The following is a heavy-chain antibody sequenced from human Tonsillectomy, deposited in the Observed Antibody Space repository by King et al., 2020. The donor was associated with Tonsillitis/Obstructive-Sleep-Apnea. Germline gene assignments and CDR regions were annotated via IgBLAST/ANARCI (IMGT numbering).Heavy chain of an antibody. D-gene: IGHD6-13*01. J-gene: IGHJ4*02. V-gene: IGHV4-4*02. Sequence: QLQESGPGLVKPSGTLSLTCVVSGGSISISNWWSWVRQPPGKGLEWIGEIYHSGSTIYNTSLKSRVTISVDKSKNQFSLKLSSVAAADTAVYYCARGGVQQLAPFDYWGQGTLVTVSS. CDR3: ARGGVQQLAPFDY. CDR1: GGSISISNW. CDR2: IYHSGST.